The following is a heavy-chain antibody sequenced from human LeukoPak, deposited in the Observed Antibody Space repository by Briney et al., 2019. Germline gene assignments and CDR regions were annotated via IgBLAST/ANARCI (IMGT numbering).Heavy chain of an antibody. D-gene: IGHD4-11*01. J-gene: IGHJ4*02. CDR1: GFTFSSYG. CDR2: ISYDGSNK. V-gene: IGHV3-30*18. Sequence: GGSLRLSCAASGFTFSSYGMHRVRQALGKGLEWVAVISYDGSNKYYADSVKGRFTISRDNSKNTLYLQMNSLRAEDTAVYYCAKVALYSNYEDDYWGQGTLVTVSS. CDR3: AKVALYSNYEDDY.